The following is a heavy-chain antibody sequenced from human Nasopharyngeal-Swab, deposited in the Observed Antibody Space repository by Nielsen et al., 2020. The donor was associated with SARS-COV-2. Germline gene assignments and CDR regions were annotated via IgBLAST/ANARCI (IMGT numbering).Heavy chain of an antibody. CDR3: AGYCSSTSCYGSYYFDY. CDR2: IYYSGST. D-gene: IGHD2-2*01. J-gene: IGHJ4*02. V-gene: IGHV4-39*07. Sequence: RQAPGKGLEWIGSIYYSGSTNYNPSLKSRVTISVDTSKNQFSLKLSSVTAADTAVYYCAGYCSSTSCYGSYYFDYWGQGTLVTVSS.